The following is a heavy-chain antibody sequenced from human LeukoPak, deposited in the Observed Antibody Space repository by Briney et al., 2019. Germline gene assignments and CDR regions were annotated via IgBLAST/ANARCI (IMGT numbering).Heavy chain of an antibody. CDR2: IIPIFGTA. CDR1: GGTFSSYA. V-gene: IGHV1-69*05. D-gene: IGHD1-26*01. CDR3: ARIPGRLLADYYYYYMDV. Sequence: ASVKVSCKASGGTFSSYAISWVRQAPGQGLEWMGGIIPIFGTANFAQKLQGRVTMTTDTSTSTAYMELRSLRSDDTAVYYCARIPGRLLADYYYYYMDVWGKGTTVTVSS. J-gene: IGHJ6*03.